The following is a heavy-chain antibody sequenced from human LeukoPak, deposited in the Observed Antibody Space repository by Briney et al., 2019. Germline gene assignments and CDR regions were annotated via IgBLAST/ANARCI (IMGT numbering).Heavy chain of an antibody. CDR3: AKESRKGAFDI. CDR1: GFTIDDYA. J-gene: IGHJ3*02. V-gene: IGHV3-9*03. CDR2: ISWNSGSI. Sequence: PGRSLRLSCVASGFTIDDYAMHWVRQAPGKGLEWVSGISWNSGSIGYADSVKGRFTISRDNAKNSLYLQMNSLRAEDMALYYCAKESRKGAFDIWGQGTMVTVSS.